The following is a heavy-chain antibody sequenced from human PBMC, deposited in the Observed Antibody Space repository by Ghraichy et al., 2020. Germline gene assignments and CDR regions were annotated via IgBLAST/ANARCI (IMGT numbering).Heavy chain of an antibody. CDR2: ISGSGAST. D-gene: IGHD6-19*01. J-gene: IGHJ4*02. V-gene: IGHV3-23*01. Sequence: LSLTCAASGFTFSSYAMSWVRQAPGKGLEWVSAISGSGASTYYADSVKGRFTISRDNSKNTLYLQMNSLRTEDTAIYYCAKENYGSGWYYFDYWGQGTLVTVSS. CDR1: GFTFSSYA. CDR3: AKENYGSGWYYFDY.